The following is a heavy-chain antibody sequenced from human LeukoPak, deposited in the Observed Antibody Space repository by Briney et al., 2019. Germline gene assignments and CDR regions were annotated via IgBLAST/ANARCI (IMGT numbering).Heavy chain of an antibody. Sequence: PGGSLRLSCAASGFTFSSYSMNWVRQAPGKGLEWVSYISSSSSTIYYADSVKGRFTISRDNAKNSLYLQMNSLRAEDTAVYYCAGDGGYYYDSSGYLDYWGQGTLVTVSS. V-gene: IGHV3-48*01. CDR1: GFTFSSYS. CDR3: AGDGGYYYDSSGYLDY. CDR2: ISSSSSTI. J-gene: IGHJ4*02. D-gene: IGHD3-22*01.